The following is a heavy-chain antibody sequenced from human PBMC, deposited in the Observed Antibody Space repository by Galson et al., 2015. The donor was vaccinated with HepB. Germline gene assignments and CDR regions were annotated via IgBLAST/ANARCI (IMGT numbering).Heavy chain of an antibody. CDR1: GYTFTTYY. D-gene: IGHD3-22*01. CDR3: AREGIQVVIFDY. CDR2: INPSGGST. V-gene: IGHV1-46*01. Sequence: SVKVSCKASGYTFTTYYMHWVRQAPGQGLEWMGIINPSGGSTTYAQKFQGRITMTRDTSTSTVYMELSSLRSEDTAVYYCAREGIQVVIFDYWGQGTLVTVSS. J-gene: IGHJ4*02.